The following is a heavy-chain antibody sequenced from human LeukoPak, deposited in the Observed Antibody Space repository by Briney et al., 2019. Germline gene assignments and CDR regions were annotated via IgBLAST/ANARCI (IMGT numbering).Heavy chain of an antibody. D-gene: IGHD3-10*01. CDR2: ISSSSSYI. J-gene: IGHJ5*02. CDR1: GFTFSSYS. V-gene: IGHV3-21*01. CDR3: ARDRGYGSGINWFDP. Sequence: GGSLRLSCAASGFTFSSYSMNWVRQAPGKGLEWVSSISSSSSYIYYADSVKGRFTISRDNAKNSLFLQMNSLRPEDTAVYYCARDRGYGSGINWFDPWGQGTLVTVSS.